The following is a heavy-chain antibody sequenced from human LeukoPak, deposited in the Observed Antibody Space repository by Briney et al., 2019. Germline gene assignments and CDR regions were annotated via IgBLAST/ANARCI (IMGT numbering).Heavy chain of an antibody. D-gene: IGHD3-9*01. V-gene: IGHV1-2*07. J-gene: IGHJ6*03. CDR2: IDPESGGT. Sequence: GASVKVSCKASGYTFTAYNMHWVRQAPGQGPEWMGWIDPESGGTNYAHRFQGRVTITMDTSISTVYMELNSLRSDDTAVYYCARDWDQLIRSKGGPPRYFYFMDVWGKGTSVIVSS. CDR1: GYTFTAYN. CDR3: ARDWDQLIRSKGGPPRYFYFMDV.